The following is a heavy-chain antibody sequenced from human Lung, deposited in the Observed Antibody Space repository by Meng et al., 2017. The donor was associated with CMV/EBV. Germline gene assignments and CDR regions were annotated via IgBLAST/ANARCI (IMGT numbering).Heavy chain of an antibody. Sequence: VSGGSISSSSYYWGWIRQPPGKGLEWIGSIYYSGSSYYNPSLKSRVTISVDTSKNQFSLKLSSVTAADTAVYYCARHDREGDYFDYWGQGTLVTVSS. CDR3: ARHDREGDYFDY. J-gene: IGHJ4*02. CDR2: IYYSGSS. V-gene: IGHV4-39*01. D-gene: IGHD1-26*01. CDR1: GGSISSSSYY.